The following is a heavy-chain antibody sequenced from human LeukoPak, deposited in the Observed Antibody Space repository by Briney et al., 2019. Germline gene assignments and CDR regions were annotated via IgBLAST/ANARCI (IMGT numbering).Heavy chain of an antibody. CDR1: GFTFDDYA. J-gene: IGHJ4*02. Sequence: GGSLRLSCAASGFTFDDYAMHWVRQAPGKGLQWVSLISSDGDSTNYADSVKGRFTISRDNSKNSLYLQMNSLRTEDTALYYCAKADCSSSSCYTVDYGGQGTLVTVSS. D-gene: IGHD2-2*02. V-gene: IGHV3-43*01. CDR2: ISSDGDST. CDR3: AKADCSSSSCYTVDY.